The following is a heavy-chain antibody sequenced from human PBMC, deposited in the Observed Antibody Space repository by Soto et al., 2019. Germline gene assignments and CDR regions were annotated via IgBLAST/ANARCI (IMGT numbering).Heavy chain of an antibody. CDR3: ARDAQVLPGTWLYYYYYQDV. CDR2: IWYDGSNK. J-gene: IGHJ6*03. Sequence: QVQLVESGGGVVQPGRSLRLSCAASGFTFSSYGMHWVRQAPGKGLEWVAVIWYDGSNKYYADSVKGRFTISRDNSKNTLYLQMNSLRAEDTAVYYCARDAQVLPGTWLYYYYYQDVWGKGTTVTVSS. V-gene: IGHV3-33*01. CDR1: GFTFSSYG. D-gene: IGHD2-15*01.